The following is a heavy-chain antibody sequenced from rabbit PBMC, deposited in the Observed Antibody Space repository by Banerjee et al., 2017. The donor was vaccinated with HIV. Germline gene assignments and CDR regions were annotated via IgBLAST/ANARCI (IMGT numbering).Heavy chain of an antibody. D-gene: IGHD6-1*01. CDR1: GFTLSWGYY. V-gene: IGHV1S40*01. J-gene: IGHJ4*01. CDR3: AKSVTNDYDYFPL. Sequence: QSLEESGGDLVKPGASLTLTCTASGFTLSWGYYMCWVRRAPGKGLEWIACIYGTGGTIYYASWAKGRFTISKTSSTTVTLQMTSLTAADTATYFCAKSVTNDYDYFPLWGQGTLVTVS. CDR2: IYGTGGTI.